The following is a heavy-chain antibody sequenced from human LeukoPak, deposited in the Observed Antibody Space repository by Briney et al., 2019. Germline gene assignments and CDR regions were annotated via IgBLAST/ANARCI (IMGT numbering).Heavy chain of an antibody. D-gene: IGHD3-10*01. V-gene: IGHV4-30-4*08. CDR1: GGSISSGDYY. CDR3: ARTSLGGAWFDP. J-gene: IGHJ5*02. Sequence: SETLSLTCTVSGGSISSGDYYWSWIRQPPGKGLEWIGYIYYNGSTYCNPSLKSRVTISVDTSKNQFSLKLSSVTAADTAVYYCARTSLGGAWFDPWGQGTLVTVSP. CDR2: IYYNGST.